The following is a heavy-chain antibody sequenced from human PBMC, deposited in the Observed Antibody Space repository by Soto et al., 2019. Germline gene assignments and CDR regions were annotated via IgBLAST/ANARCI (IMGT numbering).Heavy chain of an antibody. CDR2: IYYSGST. Sequence: QVQLQESGPGLVKPSQTLSLTCTVSGGSISSGGYYWSWIRQHPGKGLEWIGYIYYSGSTYYNPSRKSRVTISVDTSKNQFSLKLSSVTAADTAVYYWASLQMGAAAGHYGMDVWGQGTTVTVSS. V-gene: IGHV4-31*03. CDR3: ASLQMGAAAGHYGMDV. CDR1: GGSISSGGYY. J-gene: IGHJ6*02. D-gene: IGHD6-13*01.